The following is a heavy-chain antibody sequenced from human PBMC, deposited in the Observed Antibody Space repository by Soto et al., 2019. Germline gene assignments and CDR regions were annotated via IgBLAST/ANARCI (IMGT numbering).Heavy chain of an antibody. CDR2: INPNSGGT. Sequence: ASVKVSCKASGYTFTGNYMQWVRQAPGQGPEWMGWINPNSGGTNYAQKFQGRVSMTRDTSISTAYMELSRLRSDDTAVYYCAREYSSTWYPFDYWGQGTVVTVYS. CDR3: AREYSSTWYPFDY. D-gene: IGHD6-13*01. V-gene: IGHV1-2*02. CDR1: GYTFTGNY. J-gene: IGHJ4*02.